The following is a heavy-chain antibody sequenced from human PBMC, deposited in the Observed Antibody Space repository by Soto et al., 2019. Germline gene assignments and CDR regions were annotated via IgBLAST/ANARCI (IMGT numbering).Heavy chain of an antibody. Sequence: QVQLVQSGAEVKKLGSSVKVSCKTSGGTFSISVISWVRQAPGQGLEWMGGIIPISGSPNYAQESQGRVTITADDSTSTAYTELSNLRSEDTAVYYCATFSRGSGSGFTAYWGQGTLVTVSS. V-gene: IGHV1-69*12. J-gene: IGHJ4*02. D-gene: IGHD3-10*01. CDR1: GGTFSISV. CDR2: IIPISGSP. CDR3: ATFSRGSGSGFTAY.